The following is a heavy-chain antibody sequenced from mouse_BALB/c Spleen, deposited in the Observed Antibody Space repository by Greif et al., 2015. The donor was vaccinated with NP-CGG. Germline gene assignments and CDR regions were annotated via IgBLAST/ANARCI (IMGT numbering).Heavy chain of an antibody. D-gene: IGHD2-4*01. Sequence: VQLKQSGAELVKPGASVKLSCTASGFNIKDTYMHWVKQRPEQGLEWIGRIDPANGNTKYDPKFQGKATIAADTSSNTAYLQLSSLTSEDTAVYYCAGGITTGYWYFDVWGAGTTVTVSS. J-gene: IGHJ1*01. CDR3: AGGITTGYWYFDV. CDR2: IDPANGNT. CDR1: GFNIKDTY. V-gene: IGHV14-3*02.